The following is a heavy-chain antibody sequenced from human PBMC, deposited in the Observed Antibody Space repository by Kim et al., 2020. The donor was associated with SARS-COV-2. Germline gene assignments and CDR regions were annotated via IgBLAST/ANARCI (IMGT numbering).Heavy chain of an antibody. Sequence: GSTSSDPSLKCRVTISVDASKNQFSLKLSSVTAADTAVYYCARHMWFDYWGQGTLVTVSS. V-gene: IGHV4-59*08. D-gene: IGHD2-21*01. CDR3: ARHMWFDY. CDR2: GST. J-gene: IGHJ4*02.